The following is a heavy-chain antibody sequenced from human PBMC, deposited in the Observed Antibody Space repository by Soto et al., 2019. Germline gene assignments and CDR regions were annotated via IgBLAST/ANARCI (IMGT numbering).Heavy chain of an antibody. CDR2: IWYDGSNK. CDR1: GFTFSSYG. Sequence: PGGSLRLSCAASGFTFSSYGMHWVRQAPGKGLEWVAVIWYDGSNKYYADSVKGRFTISRDNSKNTLYLQMNSLRAEDTAVYYCAREGQQLGLYYYGMDVWGQGTTVTVS. CDR3: AREGQQLGLYYYGMDV. J-gene: IGHJ6*02. D-gene: IGHD6-13*01. V-gene: IGHV3-33*01.